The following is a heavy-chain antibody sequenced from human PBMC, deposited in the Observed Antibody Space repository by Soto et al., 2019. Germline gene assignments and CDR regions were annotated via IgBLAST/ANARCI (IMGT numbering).Heavy chain of an antibody. D-gene: IGHD2-15*01. V-gene: IGHV1-69*02. CDR1: GGTFSSYT. CDR2: IIPILGIA. Sequence: QVQLVQSGAEVKKPGSSVKVSCKASGGTFSSYTISWVRQAPGQGLEWMGRIIPILGIANYAQKFQGRVTLTAEKXXSXAXXELSSLRSEDTAVYYCARGVGVVAAHYYYYYGMDVWGQGTTVTVSS. J-gene: IGHJ6*02. CDR3: ARGVGVVAAHYYYYYGMDV.